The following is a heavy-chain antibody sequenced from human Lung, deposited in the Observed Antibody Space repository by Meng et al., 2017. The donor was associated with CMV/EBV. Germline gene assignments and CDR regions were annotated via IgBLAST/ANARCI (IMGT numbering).Heavy chain of an antibody. CDR2: IKYDGREK. D-gene: IGHD3-3*01. CDR3: ARDNYDLWSGYYAMDV. CDR1: GFSFSSYW. V-gene: IGHV3-7*01. Sequence: ESXKISXAASGFSFSSYWMSWVRQAPGKGLEWVANIKYDGREKHYADSVKGRFTISRDDAKTSLQLKMKSMGAEDAALYYCARDNYDLWSGYYAMDVWGQGTXVTVSS. J-gene: IGHJ6*02.